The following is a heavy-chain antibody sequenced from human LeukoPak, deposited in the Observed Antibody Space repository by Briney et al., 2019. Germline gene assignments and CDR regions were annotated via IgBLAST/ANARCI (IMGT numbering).Heavy chain of an antibody. D-gene: IGHD6-19*01. CDR3: AGAVAGTFTYYFDY. CDR1: GGSISSSSYY. CDR2: IYYSGST. Sequence: SETLSLTCTVSGGSISSSSYYWGLIRQPPGKGLEWIGSIYYSGSTYYNPSRKSRVTISVDTSKNQFSLKLSSVTAADTAVYYCAGAVAGTFTYYFDYWGQGTLVTVSS. J-gene: IGHJ4*02. V-gene: IGHV4-39*01.